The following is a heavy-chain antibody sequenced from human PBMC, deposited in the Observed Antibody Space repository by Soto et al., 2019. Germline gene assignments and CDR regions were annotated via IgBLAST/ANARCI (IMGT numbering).Heavy chain of an antibody. V-gene: IGHV4-34*01. CDR2: INHSGST. J-gene: IGHJ5*02. D-gene: IGHD1-26*01. Sequence: SETLSLTCAVYGGSFSGYYWSWIRQPPGKGLEWIGEINHSGSTNYNPSLKSRVTISVDTSKNQFSLKLSSVTAADTAVYYCAYSGSYKPGVYNWFDPWGQGTLVTVSS. CDR3: AYSGSYKPGVYNWFDP. CDR1: GGSFSGYY.